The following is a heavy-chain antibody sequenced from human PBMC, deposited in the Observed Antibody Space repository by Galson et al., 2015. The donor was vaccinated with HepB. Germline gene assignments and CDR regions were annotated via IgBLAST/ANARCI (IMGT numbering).Heavy chain of an antibody. Sequence: SLRLSCAASGFTFSSYGMHWVRQAPGKGLEWVAVISYDGGNKYYADSVKGRFTISRDNSKNTLYLQMNSLRAEDTAVYYCAKEWGYDLQILDYWGQGALVTVSS. D-gene: IGHD3-3*01. CDR3: AKEWGYDLQILDY. CDR2: ISYDGGNK. V-gene: IGHV3-30*18. CDR1: GFTFSSYG. J-gene: IGHJ4*02.